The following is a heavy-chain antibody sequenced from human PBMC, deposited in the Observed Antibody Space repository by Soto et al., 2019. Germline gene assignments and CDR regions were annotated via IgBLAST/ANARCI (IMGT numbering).Heavy chain of an antibody. CDR1: GFTFSSYS. CDR2: ISSSSSYI. V-gene: IGHV3-21*01. Sequence: EVQLVESGGGLVKPGGSLRLSCAASGFTFSSYSMNWVRQAPGKGLAWVSSISSSSSYIYYADSVKGRFTISRDNAKNSLYLQMNSLRAEDTAVYYCARDVDTAMVKDYYYGMDVWGQGTTVTVSS. D-gene: IGHD5-18*01. J-gene: IGHJ6*02. CDR3: ARDVDTAMVKDYYYGMDV.